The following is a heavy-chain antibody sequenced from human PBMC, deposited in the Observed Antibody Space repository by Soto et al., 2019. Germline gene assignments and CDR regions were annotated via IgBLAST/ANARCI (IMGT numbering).Heavy chain of an antibody. D-gene: IGHD5-12*01. J-gene: IGHJ3*02. CDR2: INPTGTMT. Sequence: ASVKVSCKASGYTFITSYYTHWVRQSPGQGLEWMGIINPTGTMTKYSERFQGRLTMTRDTSTSTDYMELSTLTSEDTAVYFCARDTGYDHDAFDIWGQGTMVTVSS. CDR1: GYTFITSYY. V-gene: IGHV1-46*01. CDR3: ARDTGYDHDAFDI.